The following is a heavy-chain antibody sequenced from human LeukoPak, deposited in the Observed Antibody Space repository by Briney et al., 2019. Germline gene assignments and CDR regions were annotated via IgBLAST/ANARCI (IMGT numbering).Heavy chain of an antibody. CDR1: GFTFSTYA. D-gene: IGHD3-9*01. Sequence: GGSLRLSCAVSGFTFSTYAMSWVRQAPGKGLEWVSGISWNSGSIGYADSVKGRFTISRDNAKNSLYLQMNSLRAEDTALYYCAKDILSYDILTGLDYWGQGTLVTVSS. J-gene: IGHJ4*02. V-gene: IGHV3-9*01. CDR3: AKDILSYDILTGLDY. CDR2: ISWNSGSI.